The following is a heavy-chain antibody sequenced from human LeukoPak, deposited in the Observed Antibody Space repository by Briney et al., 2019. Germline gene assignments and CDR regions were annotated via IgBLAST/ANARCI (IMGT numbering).Heavy chain of an antibody. CDR2: IYYSGST. D-gene: IGHD3-22*01. V-gene: IGHV4-39*01. CDR1: GGSISSSSYY. CDR3: ARPPYYDSSGYYEGAFDY. Sequence: SETLSLTCTVSGGSISSSSYYWGWIRQPPGKGLEWIWSIYYSGSTYYNPSLKSRVTISVDTSKNQFSLKLSSVTAADTAVYYCARPPYYDSSGYYEGAFDYWGQGTLVTVSS. J-gene: IGHJ4*02.